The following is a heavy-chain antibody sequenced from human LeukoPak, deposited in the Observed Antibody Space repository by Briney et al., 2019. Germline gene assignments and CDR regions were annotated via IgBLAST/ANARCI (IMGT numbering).Heavy chain of an antibody. Sequence: GGSLRLSCAASGFTFSSYSMNWVRQAPGKGLEWVSSINSSSSYIYYADSVKGRFTISRDNAKNSLYLQMNSLRAEDTAVYYCARGTRWLQSKFVRFDYWGQGTLVTVSS. CDR3: ARGTRWLQSKFVRFDY. V-gene: IGHV3-21*01. CDR2: INSSSSYI. D-gene: IGHD5-24*01. J-gene: IGHJ4*02. CDR1: GFTFSSYS.